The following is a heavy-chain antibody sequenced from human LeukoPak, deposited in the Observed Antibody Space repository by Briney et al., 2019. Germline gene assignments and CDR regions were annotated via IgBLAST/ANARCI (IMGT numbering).Heavy chain of an antibody. Sequence: PGGSLRLSCSGSGLTLSTYAMHWVRQAPGKGLEYVSAIDSDGGGTYYAGSVKGRFTISRDKSKNTLYLQMRSLRAEDTAVYYCARAPQDIVLMVYDPRLFDYWGQGTLVTVSS. J-gene: IGHJ4*02. D-gene: IGHD2-8*01. CDR3: ARAPQDIVLMVYDPRLFDY. CDR2: IDSDGGGT. CDR1: GLTLSTYA. V-gene: IGHV3-64D*09.